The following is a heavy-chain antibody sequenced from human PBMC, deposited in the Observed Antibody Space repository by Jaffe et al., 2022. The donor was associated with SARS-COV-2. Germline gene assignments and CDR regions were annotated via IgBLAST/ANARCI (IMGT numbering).Heavy chain of an antibody. CDR1: GYTFTNYA. CDR3: AANWNYVKGFDY. Sequence: QVQLVQSGTEVKKPGASVKVSCQASGYTFTNYAMHWVRQAPGQRLEWMGWINTGNGDTKYSQNFQGGVTITRDTSVSTAYMEVNSLKSEDTAVYYCAANWNYVKGFDYWGRGTLVIVSS. CDR2: INTGNGDT. J-gene: IGHJ4*02. D-gene: IGHD1-1*01. V-gene: IGHV1-3*04.